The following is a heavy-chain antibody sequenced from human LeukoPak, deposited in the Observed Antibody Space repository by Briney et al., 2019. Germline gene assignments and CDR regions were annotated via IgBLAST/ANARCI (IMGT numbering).Heavy chain of an antibody. CDR1: GFTLSNYA. CDR2: ISSSSKII. J-gene: IGHJ4*02. D-gene: IGHD3-10*01. Sequence: GGSLRLSCAASGFTLSNYAMNWVRQAPGKGLEWVSYISSSSKIIHYADSVKGRFTISRDNAKNSLSLQMTSLRDEDTAVYFCVRDPKGRGDAFDYWGQGTQVTISS. CDR3: VRDPKGRGDAFDY. V-gene: IGHV3-48*02.